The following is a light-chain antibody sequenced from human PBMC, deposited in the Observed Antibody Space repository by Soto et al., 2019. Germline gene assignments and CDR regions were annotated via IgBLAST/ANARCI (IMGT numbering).Light chain of an antibody. CDR2: GAS. J-gene: IGKJ1*01. V-gene: IGKV3-15*01. Sequence: EIVLTQSPGTLSLSPGERATLSCRASQSVSNNYLAWYQQKPGQAPRLLIYGASTRATGIPARFSGSGSGTEFTLTISSLQSEDFATYYCLCYITYPWTFGQGTKVDIK. CDR1: QSVSNN. CDR3: LCYITYPWT.